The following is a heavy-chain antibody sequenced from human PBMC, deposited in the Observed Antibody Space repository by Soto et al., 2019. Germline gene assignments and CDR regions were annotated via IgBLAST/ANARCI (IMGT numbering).Heavy chain of an antibody. V-gene: IGHV3-23*01. J-gene: IGHJ5*02. D-gene: IGHD5-18*01. CDR2: TSGSGVGT. CDR1: GFSFSNYA. Sequence: EVQLLESGGGLVQPGGSLRLSCAASGFSFSNYAMGWVRQAPGKGLEWVSGTSGSGVGTYYTASVKGRFSISRDNSKNTLYLQMNNLRAEDTALYYCVKHCGDISSGSFRWRDPWGQGTLVTVSS. CDR3: VKHCGDISSGSFRWRDP.